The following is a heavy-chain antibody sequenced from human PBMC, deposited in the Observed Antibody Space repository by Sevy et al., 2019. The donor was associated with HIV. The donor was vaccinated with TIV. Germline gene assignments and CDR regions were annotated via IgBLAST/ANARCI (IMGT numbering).Heavy chain of an antibody. CDR1: GFTCGDYC. CDR2: LKSDVYGGTV. J-gene: IGHJ4*02. D-gene: IGHD6-13*01. Sequence: GGSLRLSCTASGFTCGDYCMSWVRQAPGKGLEWVAFLKSDVYGGTVDHAASVRGRFVISSDDSKTNAYLQMNDLKTEDTGVYYCTRWKAAQSIFDYWGQGTLVTVSS. CDR3: TRWKAAQSIFDY. V-gene: IGHV3-49*04.